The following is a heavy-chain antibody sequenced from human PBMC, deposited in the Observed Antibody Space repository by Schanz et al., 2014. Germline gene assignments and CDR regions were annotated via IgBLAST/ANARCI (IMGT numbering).Heavy chain of an antibody. CDR3: ARGQRRTIGRPFGP. J-gene: IGHJ5*02. CDR2: MQPDSGKT. Sequence: QVQLVQSGPEVKKPGSPVKVSCKSSGGTFSSYAINWVRQAIGQGPEWMGWMQPDSGKTHYAEKFQGRVAMTRDVSISTAYMELSSLASEDTAVYYCARGQRRTIGRPFGPWGQGTLVTVYS. V-gene: IGHV1-8*01. CDR1: GGTFSSYA. D-gene: IGHD6-25*01.